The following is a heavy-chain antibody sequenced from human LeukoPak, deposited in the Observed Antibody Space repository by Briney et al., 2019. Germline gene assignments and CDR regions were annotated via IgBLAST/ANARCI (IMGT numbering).Heavy chain of an antibody. CDR3: ARGRAPYYYYGMDV. CDR2: IYYSGST. Sequence: SETLSLTCTVSGGSISSSNYCWGWIRQPPGKGLEWIASIYYSGSTYYNPSLKSRVTISVDTSKNQFSLKLSSVTAADTAVYYCARGRAPYYYYGMDVWGQGTTVTVSS. J-gene: IGHJ6*02. CDR1: GGSISSSNYC. V-gene: IGHV4-39*07. D-gene: IGHD1-26*01.